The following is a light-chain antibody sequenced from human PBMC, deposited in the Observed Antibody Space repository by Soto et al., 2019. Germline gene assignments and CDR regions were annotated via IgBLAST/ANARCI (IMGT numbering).Light chain of an antibody. CDR1: SGDIGSYNR. CDR3: SSYTNINTRACV. J-gene: IGLJ1*01. Sequence: QSVLTQPASVSGSPGQSITISCTGTSGDIGSYNRVSWYQQNPGKAPKLIIYEVTDRPSGVSNRFSGSKSGNTASLTISGLQAEDEAEYYCSSYTNINTRACVFGTGTKLTVL. V-gene: IGLV2-14*01. CDR2: EVT.